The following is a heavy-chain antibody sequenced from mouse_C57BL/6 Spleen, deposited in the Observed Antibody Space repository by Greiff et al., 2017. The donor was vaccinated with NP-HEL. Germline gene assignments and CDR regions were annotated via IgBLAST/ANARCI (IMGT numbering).Heavy chain of an antibody. CDR2: IYPGSGST. CDR3: ARETTVVATNYFDY. CDR1: GYTFTSYW. D-gene: IGHD1-1*01. V-gene: IGHV1-55*01. Sequence: VQLQQPGAELVKPGASVKMSCKASGYTFTSYWITWVKQRPGQGLEWIGDIYPGSGSTNYNEKFKSKATLTVDTSSSTAYMQLSSLTSEDSAVYYCARETTVVATNYFDYWGQGTTLTVSS. J-gene: IGHJ2*01.